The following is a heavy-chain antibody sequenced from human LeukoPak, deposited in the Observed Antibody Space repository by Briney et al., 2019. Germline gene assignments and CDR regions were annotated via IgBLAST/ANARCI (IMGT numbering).Heavy chain of an antibody. CDR2: INHSGST. D-gene: IGHD3-10*01. J-gene: IGHJ3*02. CDR3: ATANLVRAFDI. V-gene: IGHV4-34*01. CDR1: GGSFSGYY. Sequence: PSETLSLTCAVYGGSFSGYYWSWIRQPPGKGLEWIGEINHSGSTNYNPSLKSRVTISVDTSKNQFSLKLSSVTAADTAVYYCATANLVRAFDIWGQGTMVTVSS.